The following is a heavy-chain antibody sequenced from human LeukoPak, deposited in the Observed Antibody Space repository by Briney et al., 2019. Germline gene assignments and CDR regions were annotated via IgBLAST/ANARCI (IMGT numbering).Heavy chain of an antibody. D-gene: IGHD3-3*01. J-gene: IGHJ5*02. CDR2: INGDGRNI. CDR1: GFTFSSYW. CDR3: AKDQDDFWSGENWFDP. Sequence: PGGSLRLSCVASGFTFSSYWMHWVRQDPRKGLVWVSRINGDGRNINYADSVKGRFTISRDNSKNTLYLQMNSLRAEDTAVYYCAKDQDDFWSGENWFDPWGQGTLVTVSS. V-gene: IGHV3-74*01.